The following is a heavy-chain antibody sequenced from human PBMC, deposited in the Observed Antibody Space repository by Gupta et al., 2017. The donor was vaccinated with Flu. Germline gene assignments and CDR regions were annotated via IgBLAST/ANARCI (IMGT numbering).Heavy chain of an antibody. D-gene: IGHD3-22*01. CDR3: ARDLFEDYYVSSGYYCGMDV. V-gene: IGHV3-21*01. Sequence: GLEWVSSISSSSSYIYHADSGKGRFTISRDNAKNSLYLQMNSLRAEDTAVYYCARDLFEDYYVSSGYYCGMDVWGQGTTVTVSS. CDR2: ISSSSSYI. J-gene: IGHJ6*02.